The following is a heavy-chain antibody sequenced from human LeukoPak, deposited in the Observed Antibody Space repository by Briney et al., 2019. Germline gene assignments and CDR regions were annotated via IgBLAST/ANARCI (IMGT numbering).Heavy chain of an antibody. CDR2: IYYSGYSESS. V-gene: IGHV4-59*08. CDR1: GDSISGYY. Sequence: PSETLSLTCNVSGDSISGYYWSWIRQPPDKGLEWIGYIYYSGYSESSDYSPSLKSRVTMSVDTSKNQFSLDLKSVTAADTAVYYCARSPGRYYFGPWGQGTLVTVPS. D-gene: IGHD3-10*01. J-gene: IGHJ5*02. CDR3: ARSPGRYYFGP.